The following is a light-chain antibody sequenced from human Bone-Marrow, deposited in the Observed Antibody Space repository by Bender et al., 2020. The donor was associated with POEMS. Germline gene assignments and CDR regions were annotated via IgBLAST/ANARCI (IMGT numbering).Light chain of an antibody. V-gene: IGLV2-23*01. CDR3: CSYAGSKWV. CDR2: EGG. J-gene: IGLJ1*01. CDR1: SSDVGPYNL. Sequence: QSALTQPASVSGSPGQSITISCTGTSSDVGPYNLVSWYQQHPGKAPKLMIYEGGKRPSGVSNRFSGSKSGNTASLTISGLQAEDEADFYCCSYAGSKWVFGIGTKVTVL.